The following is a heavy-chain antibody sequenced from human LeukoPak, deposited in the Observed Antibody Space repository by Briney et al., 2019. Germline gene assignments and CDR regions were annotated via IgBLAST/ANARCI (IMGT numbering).Heavy chain of an antibody. Sequence: SDPLSLICAVYGGSFCGYYWRWIRHPPGKGLECIGDIKHSGSTNYNPSLKSRVTISVDTSKNQFSLKLSSVTAADTAVYYCARVWPFITMVRVPYYFDYWGQGTLVTVSS. J-gene: IGHJ4*02. CDR2: IKHSGST. CDR3: ARVWPFITMVRVPYYFDY. D-gene: IGHD3-10*01. V-gene: IGHV4-34*01. CDR1: GGSFCGYY.